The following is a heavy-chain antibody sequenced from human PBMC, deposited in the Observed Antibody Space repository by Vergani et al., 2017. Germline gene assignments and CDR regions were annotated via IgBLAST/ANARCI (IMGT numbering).Heavy chain of an antibody. D-gene: IGHD2-2*01. V-gene: IGHV4-34*01. Sequence: QVQLQQWGAGLLKPSETLSLTCAVYGGSFSGYYWSWIRQPPGKGLEWLGEINHSGSTNYNPSLKSRVTISVDTSKNQFSLKLSSVTAADTAVYYCARGPRRAGQLLSPGRRYFDLWGRGTLVTVSS. CDR3: ARGPRRAGQLLSPGRRYFDL. CDR1: GGSFSGYY. CDR2: INHSGST. J-gene: IGHJ2*01.